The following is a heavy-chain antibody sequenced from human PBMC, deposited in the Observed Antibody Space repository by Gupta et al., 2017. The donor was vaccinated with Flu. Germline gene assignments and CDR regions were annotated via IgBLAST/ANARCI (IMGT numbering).Heavy chain of an antibody. CDR3: ARGEGHHIRDWFDT. CDR1: GYTFTYHH. CDR2: INPYTGGA. J-gene: IGHJ5*02. V-gene: IGHV1-2*02. D-gene: IGHD1-14*01. Sequence: QVQLVQSGAEVKKPGASVKVSCKASGYTFTYHHIHWIRQAPGQGLEWMGWINPYTGGADYSQQFRGRATMTRDTSITTAYMDLGSLKFDDTAIYYCARGEGHHIRDWFDTGGQGTLVTVAS.